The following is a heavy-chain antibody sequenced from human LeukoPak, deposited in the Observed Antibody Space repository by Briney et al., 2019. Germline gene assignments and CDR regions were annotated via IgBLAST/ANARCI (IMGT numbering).Heavy chain of an antibody. V-gene: IGHV3-23*01. D-gene: IGHD3-22*01. J-gene: IGHJ4*02. CDR2: ISCSGGST. CDR3: AREHPYYYDSTGTALTAEIKYYFDN. Sequence: GGSLRLSCAASGFTFSSYAMSWVRQAPGKGLEWVSAISCSGGSTYYADSVKGRFTISRDTAKNSLYLQMNSLRDEDTAVYYCAREHPYYYDSTGTALTAEIKYYFDNLGQRTLVTVSS. CDR1: GFTFSSYA.